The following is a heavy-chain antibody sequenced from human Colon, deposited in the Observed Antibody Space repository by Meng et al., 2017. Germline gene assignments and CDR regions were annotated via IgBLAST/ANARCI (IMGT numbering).Heavy chain of an antibody. Sequence: SVKVSCKASGGTFNNYAVGWVRQAPGQGLEWMGGIIPIYGTRNYAEKFQGRVTITTDESTSTVYMELSSLRSEDTAVYYCARDEVNSWHNDYDLDVWGQGTMVTVSS. CDR1: GGTFNNYA. CDR3: ARDEVNSWHNDYDLDV. D-gene: IGHD1/OR15-1a*01. V-gene: IGHV1-69*05. CDR2: IIPIYGTR. J-gene: IGHJ6*02.